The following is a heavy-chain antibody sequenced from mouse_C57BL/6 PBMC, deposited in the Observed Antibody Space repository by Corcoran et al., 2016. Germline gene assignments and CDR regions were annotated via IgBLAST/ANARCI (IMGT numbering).Heavy chain of an antibody. D-gene: IGHD2-2*01. CDR3: ARLVTTRDAMDY. J-gene: IGHJ4*01. Sequence: QVTLEESSPGILQSSQTLSLTCSFSGFSLSTSGMGVSWIRQPSGKGLEWLAHIYWDDDKRYNPSLKSRLTISKDTSRNQVFLKITSVDTADTATYYCARLVTTRDAMDYWGQGTSVTVSS. V-gene: IGHV8-12*01. CDR1: GFSLSTSGMG. CDR2: IYWDDDK.